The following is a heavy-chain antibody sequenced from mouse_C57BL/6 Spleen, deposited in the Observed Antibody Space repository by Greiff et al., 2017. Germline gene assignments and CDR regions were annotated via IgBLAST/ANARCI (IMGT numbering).Heavy chain of an antibody. CDR2: FYPGSGSL. V-gene: IGHV1-62-2*01. Sequence: QVQLKQSGAELVKPGASVKLSCKASGYTFTEYTIHWVKQRSGQGLEWIGWFYPGSGSLKYNEKFKDKATLTADKSSSTVYMELSRLTSEDSAVYFCARHEGGYGNYLYYFDYWSQGATLTVSS. J-gene: IGHJ2*01. CDR3: ARHEGGYGNYLYYFDY. D-gene: IGHD2-10*02. CDR1: GYTFTEYT.